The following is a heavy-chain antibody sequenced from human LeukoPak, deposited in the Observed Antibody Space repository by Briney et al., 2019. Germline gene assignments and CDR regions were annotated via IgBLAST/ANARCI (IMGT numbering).Heavy chain of an antibody. D-gene: IGHD2-2*02. CDR3: ARVGGGYCSSTSCYMDEYYYYYYMDV. J-gene: IGHJ6*03. CDR2: INHSGST. Sequence: PETLSLTCAVYGGSFSGYYWSWIRQPPGKGLEWIGEINHSGSTNYNPSLKSRVAISVDTSKNQFSLKLSSVTAADTAVYYCARVGGGYCSSTSCYMDEYYYYYYMDVWGKGTTVTVSS. CDR1: GGSFSGYY. V-gene: IGHV4-34*01.